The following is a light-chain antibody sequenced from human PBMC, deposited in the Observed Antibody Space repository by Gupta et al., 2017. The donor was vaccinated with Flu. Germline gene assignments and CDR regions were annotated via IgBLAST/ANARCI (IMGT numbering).Light chain of an antibody. CDR3: AAWDDDMAGWV. CDR2: RIN. Sequence: SVLAQPPSASGTPGQRVTISCYGSSSNIADNFVYWYQQLPGTAPKLLVYRINERPSGVPDRFSGSKSGASASLAISGLRSEDEGTYYCAAWDDDMAGWVFGGGTILTVL. V-gene: IGLV1-47*01. CDR1: SSNIADNF. J-gene: IGLJ3*02.